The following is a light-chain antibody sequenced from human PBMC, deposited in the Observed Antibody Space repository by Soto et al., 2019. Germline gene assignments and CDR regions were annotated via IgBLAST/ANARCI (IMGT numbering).Light chain of an antibody. CDR3: ETWDSNTRV. Sequence: QLVLTQPSSASASLGSSVKLTCTLSSGHSSYIIAWHQQQTGKAPRYLMKLEGSGSYNKGSGVPDRFSGSSSGADRYLTISNLQFEDEADYYCETWDSNTRVFGGGTKLTVL. CDR1: SGHSSYI. J-gene: IGLJ3*02. CDR2: LEGSGSY. V-gene: IGLV4-60*02.